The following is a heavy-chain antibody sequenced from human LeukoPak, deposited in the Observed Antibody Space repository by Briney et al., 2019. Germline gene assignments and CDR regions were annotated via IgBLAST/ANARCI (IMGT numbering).Heavy chain of an antibody. D-gene: IGHD5-12*01. CDR2: ISSSDDYI. CDR3: VRIPNSAGYPNWFDP. Sequence: GGSLRLSCAASGFTFSTSTMNWARQAPGKGLEWASSISSSDDYIYYADSVKGRFTISRDNAKNSLYLQMNSLRAEDTAVYYCVRIPNSAGYPNWFDPWGQGTLVTVSS. J-gene: IGHJ5*02. V-gene: IGHV3-21*01. CDR1: GFTFSTST.